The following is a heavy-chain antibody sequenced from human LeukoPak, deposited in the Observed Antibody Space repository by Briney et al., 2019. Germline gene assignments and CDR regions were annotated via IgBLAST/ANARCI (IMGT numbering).Heavy chain of an antibody. CDR3: ARDLADEYYFDY. CDR1: GGSISSGDYY. V-gene: IGHV4-30-4*08. Sequence: SETLSLTCTFSGGSISSGDYYWSWIRQPPGKGLEWIGYIYYSGSTYYNPSLKSRVTISVDTSKNQFSLKLSSVTAADTAVYYCARDLADEYYFDYWGQGTLVTVSS. J-gene: IGHJ4*02. CDR2: IYYSGST.